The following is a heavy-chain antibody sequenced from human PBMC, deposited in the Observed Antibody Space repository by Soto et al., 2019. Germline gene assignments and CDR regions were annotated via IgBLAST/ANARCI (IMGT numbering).Heavy chain of an antibody. J-gene: IGHJ4*02. CDR1: GFTFSSYA. V-gene: IGHV3-23*01. D-gene: IGHD2-21*02. CDR3: AKAKIEPLFTYCGGDCFYLDY. CDR2: ISGSGGST. Sequence: GGSLRLSCAASGFTFSSYAMSWVRQAPGQGLEWVSAISGSGGSTYYADSVKGRLTISRDNSKNTLYLQMNSLRAADTAVYYCAKAKIEPLFTYCGGDCFYLDYWGQGALVTVSS.